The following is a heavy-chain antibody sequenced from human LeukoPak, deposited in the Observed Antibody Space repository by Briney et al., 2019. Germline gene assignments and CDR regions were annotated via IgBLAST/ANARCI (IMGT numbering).Heavy chain of an antibody. Sequence: GGSLRLSCAASGFTVSTNYMTWVRQAPGKGLEWVSVIYSGGSTYYADSVKGRFTISRDNAKNSLYLQMNSLRAEDTAVYYCARDWNYGPDYWGQGTLVTVSS. V-gene: IGHV3-53*01. D-gene: IGHD1-7*01. J-gene: IGHJ4*02. CDR1: GFTVSTNY. CDR2: IYSGGST. CDR3: ARDWNYGPDY.